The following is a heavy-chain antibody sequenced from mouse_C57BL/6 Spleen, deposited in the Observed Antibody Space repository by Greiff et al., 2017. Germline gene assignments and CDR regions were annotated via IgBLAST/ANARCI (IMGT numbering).Heavy chain of an antibody. J-gene: IGHJ2*01. CDR3: AREATVVATGVDY. D-gene: IGHD1-1*01. CDR1: GYTFTSYW. CDR2: IDPNSGGT. V-gene: IGHV1-72*01. Sequence: QVHVKQSGAELVKPGASVKLSCKASGYTFTSYWMHWVKQRPGRGLEWIGRIDPNSGGTKYNEKFKSKATLTVDKPSSTAYMQLSSLTSEDSAVYYCAREATVVATGVDYWGQGTTLTVSS.